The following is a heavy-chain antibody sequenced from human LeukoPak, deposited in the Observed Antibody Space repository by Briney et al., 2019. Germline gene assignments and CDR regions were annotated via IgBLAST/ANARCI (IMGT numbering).Heavy chain of an antibody. CDR3: ARDRRYYDTSGTVYYDAMDV. Sequence: SETLSLTCTVSGGSISNYYWSWIRQPPGKGLEWIGYLYYSGSTNYNPSLKSRVTISGDTSKNQFSLKLTSVTAADTAVYYCARDRRYYDTSGTVYYDAMDVWGQGTTVTVSS. D-gene: IGHD3-22*01. CDR1: GGSISNYY. J-gene: IGHJ6*02. V-gene: IGHV4-59*01. CDR2: LYYSGST.